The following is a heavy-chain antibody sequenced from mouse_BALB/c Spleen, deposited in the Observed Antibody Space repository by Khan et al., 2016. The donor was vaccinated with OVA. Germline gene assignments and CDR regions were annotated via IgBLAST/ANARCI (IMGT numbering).Heavy chain of an antibody. CDR1: GYSITTDYA. J-gene: IGHJ2*01. CDR2: ISYSGNT. D-gene: IGHD2-10*02. Sequence: VQLKESGPGLVKPSQSLSLTCTVTGYSITTDYAWNWIRQFPGNKLEWMGHISYSGNTKYNPSLKSRISITRDTSKNQFFLQLKSVTTKDTARYYCARMYGGDFDYWGQGTTLTVSS. CDR3: ARMYGGDFDY. V-gene: IGHV3-2*02.